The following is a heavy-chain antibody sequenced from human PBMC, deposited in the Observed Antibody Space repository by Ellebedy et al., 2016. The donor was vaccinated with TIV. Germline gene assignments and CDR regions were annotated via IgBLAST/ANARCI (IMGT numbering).Heavy chain of an antibody. CDR2: IKEDGSVK. D-gene: IGHD1-14*01. Sequence: GGSLRLXXAASGFTLSHYWIYWVRQAPGKGLEWVANIKEDGSVKNYVDSVKGRFIVSRDNAKNSLFLDMSNLKVEDTAVYYCARDYEPLSNRDAVDLWGPGTVVTVSS. CDR1: GFTLSHYW. CDR3: ARDYEPLSNRDAVDL. J-gene: IGHJ3*01. V-gene: IGHV3-7*04.